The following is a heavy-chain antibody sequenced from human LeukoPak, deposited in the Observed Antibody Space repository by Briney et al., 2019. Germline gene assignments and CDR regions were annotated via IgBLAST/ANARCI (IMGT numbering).Heavy chain of an antibody. V-gene: IGHV3-53*04. D-gene: IGHD6-6*01. CDR2: IYSGDSGVST. Sequence: TGGSLRLSCAASGFSVSNTYMSWVRQAPGKGLEWVSVIYSGDSGVSTYYADSVKGRFTISRHNSKNTLYLQMSSLRAEDTAVYFCARSAARLRYYYAMDVWGQGTTVTVSS. CDR1: GFSVSNTY. CDR3: ARSAARLRYYYAMDV. J-gene: IGHJ6*02.